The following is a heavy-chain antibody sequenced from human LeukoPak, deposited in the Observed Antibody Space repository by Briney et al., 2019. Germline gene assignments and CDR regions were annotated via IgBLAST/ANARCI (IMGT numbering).Heavy chain of an antibody. V-gene: IGHV3-11*06. CDR3: ARYCSGGSCYSGTFDY. Sequence: PGGSLRLSCAASGFTFSDYYMTWIRQAPGKGLEWVSSISSSSSYIYYADSVKGRFTISRDNAKNSLYLQMNSLRAEDTAVYCCARYCSGGSCYSGTFDYWGQGTLVTASS. CDR2: ISSSSSYI. J-gene: IGHJ4*02. D-gene: IGHD2-15*01. CDR1: GFTFSDYY.